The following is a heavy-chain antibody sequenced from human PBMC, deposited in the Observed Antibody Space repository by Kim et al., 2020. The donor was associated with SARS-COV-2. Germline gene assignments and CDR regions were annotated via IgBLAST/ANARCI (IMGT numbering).Heavy chain of an antibody. CDR2: ISSSSSYI. J-gene: IGHJ4*02. Sequence: GGSLRLSCAASGFTFSSYSMNWVRQAPGKGLEWVSSISSSSSYIYYADSVKGRFTISRDNAKNSLYLQMNSLRAEDTAVYYCARGTEERSTSFDYWGQGTLVTVSS. CDR1: GFTFSSYS. D-gene: IGHD1-1*01. CDR3: ARGTEERSTSFDY. V-gene: IGHV3-21*01.